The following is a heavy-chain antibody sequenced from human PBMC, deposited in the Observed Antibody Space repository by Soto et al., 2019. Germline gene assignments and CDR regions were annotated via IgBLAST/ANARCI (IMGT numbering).Heavy chain of an antibody. CDR3: ARGRHILTGYYRDLNYGMEV. J-gene: IGHJ6*02. D-gene: IGHD3-9*01. Sequence: PGESLKISCKGSGYSFTSYWISWVRQMPGKGLEWMGRIDPSDSYTNYSPSFQGHVTISADKSISTAYLQWSSLKASDTAMYYCARGRHILTGYYRDLNYGMEVWGQGTTVTVSS. CDR1: GYSFTSYW. V-gene: IGHV5-10-1*01. CDR2: IDPSDSYT.